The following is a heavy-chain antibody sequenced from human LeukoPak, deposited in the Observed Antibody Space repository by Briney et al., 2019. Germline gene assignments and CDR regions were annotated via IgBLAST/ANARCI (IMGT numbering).Heavy chain of an antibody. V-gene: IGHV4-39*07. CDR1: GGSISSSSYY. CDR3: ARGLYYIFDY. CDR2: IYYSGST. Sequence: SETLSLTCTVSGGSISSSSYYWGWIRQPPGKGLEWIGSIYYSGSTYYNPSLKSRVTISVDTSKNQFSLKLSSVTAADTAVYYCARGLYYIFDYWGQRTLVTVSS. J-gene: IGHJ4*02. D-gene: IGHD3-10*01.